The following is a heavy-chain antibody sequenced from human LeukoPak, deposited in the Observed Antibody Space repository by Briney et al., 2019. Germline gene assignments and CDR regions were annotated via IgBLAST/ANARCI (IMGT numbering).Heavy chain of an antibody. J-gene: IGHJ6*02. D-gene: IGHD6-19*01. CDR3: ARGSSQGWLDPRYYYYYGMDV. CDR1: GFTFSNYA. Sequence: PGGSLRLSCVASGFTFSNYAMHWVRQAPGKGLEWVAVIWYDGSNKYYADSVKGRFTISRDNSKNTLYLQMNSLRAEDTAVYYCARGSSQGWLDPRYYYYYGMDVWGQGTTVTVSS. V-gene: IGHV3-33*08. CDR2: IWYDGSNK.